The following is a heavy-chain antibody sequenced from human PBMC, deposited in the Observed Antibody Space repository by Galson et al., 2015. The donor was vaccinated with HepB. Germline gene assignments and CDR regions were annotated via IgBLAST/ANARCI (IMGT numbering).Heavy chain of an antibody. CDR3: ARINGGMDV. CDR1: GFTFSDHY. CDR2: TRNKANSYTT. J-gene: IGHJ6*02. V-gene: IGHV3-72*01. Sequence: LRLSCAASGFTFSDHYMDWVRQAPGKGLEWVGRTRNKANSYTTEYAASVKGRFTISRDDSKNSLYLQMNSLKTEDTAVYYCARINGGMDVWGQGTTVTVSS.